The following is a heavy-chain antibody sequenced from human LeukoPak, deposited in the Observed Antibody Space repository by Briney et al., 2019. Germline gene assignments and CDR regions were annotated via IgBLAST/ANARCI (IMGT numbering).Heavy chain of an antibody. Sequence: GGSLRLSCVVSGFSFNRCWMNWVRQAPGKGLEWVAHINPDGRDTYYVDSVKGRFTISRDNAQNSMYLQMNSLRVEDTAVYYCTSWGDTTAEYFQRWGQGTLVTVSS. V-gene: IGHV3-7*01. CDR2: INPDGRDT. CDR1: GFSFNRCW. D-gene: IGHD2-21*02. CDR3: TSWGDTTAEYFQR. J-gene: IGHJ1*01.